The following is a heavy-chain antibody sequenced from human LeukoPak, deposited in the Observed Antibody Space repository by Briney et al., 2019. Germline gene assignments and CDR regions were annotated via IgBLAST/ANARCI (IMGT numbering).Heavy chain of an antibody. CDR3: ARAEWFGELLTYYYYGMDV. V-gene: IGHV3-21*01. CDR1: GFTFSSYS. CDR2: ISSSSSYI. J-gene: IGHJ6*04. Sequence: GGSLRLSCAASGFTFSSYSMNWVRKAPGKGLEWVSSISSSSSYIYYADSVKGRFTISRDNAKNSLYLQMNSLRAEDTAVYYCARAEWFGELLTYYYYGMDVWGKGTTVTVSS. D-gene: IGHD3-10*01.